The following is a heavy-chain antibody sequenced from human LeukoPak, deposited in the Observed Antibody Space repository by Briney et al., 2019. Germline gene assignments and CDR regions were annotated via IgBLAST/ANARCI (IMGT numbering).Heavy chain of an antibody. J-gene: IGHJ4*02. CDR2: ISITSSTI. CDR3: ARDVRFYFDN. CDR1: GFTFSSYS. Sequence: PGGSLRLSCVASGFTFSSYSMNWVRQAPGKGLEWVSYISITSSTIYCADSVKGRFTISRDNAKNSLSLQMNSLRHEDTAVYYCARDVRFYFDNWGQGTLVTVSS. V-gene: IGHV3-48*02.